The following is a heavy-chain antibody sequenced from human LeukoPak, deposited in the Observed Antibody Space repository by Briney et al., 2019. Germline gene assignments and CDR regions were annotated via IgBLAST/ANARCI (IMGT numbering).Heavy chain of an antibody. Sequence: GGSLRLTCAASGFNFDDYTMPWVRQAPGKGLEWVSLITWDGGSTYYADSVKGRFTISRDNSKNSLYLQMNSLRTEDTALYYCAKFGSGLKYAFDIWGQGTMVTVSS. D-gene: IGHD3-3*01. V-gene: IGHV3-43*01. CDR3: AKFGSGLKYAFDI. CDR2: ITWDGGST. J-gene: IGHJ3*02. CDR1: GFNFDDYT.